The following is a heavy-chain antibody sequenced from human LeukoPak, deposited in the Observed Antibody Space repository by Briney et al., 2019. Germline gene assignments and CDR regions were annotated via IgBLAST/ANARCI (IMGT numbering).Heavy chain of an antibody. Sequence: PGGSLRLSCAASGFTFSSYAMSWVRQAPGKGLEWVSAISSSDGSTNYTDSAKGRFTISRDNLKNTLYLQMNSLRAADTAVYYCAKAGVGATVFDYWGQGTLVTVSS. CDR3: AKAGVGATVFDY. CDR1: GFTFSSYA. V-gene: IGHV3-23*01. J-gene: IGHJ4*02. D-gene: IGHD1-26*01. CDR2: ISSSDGST.